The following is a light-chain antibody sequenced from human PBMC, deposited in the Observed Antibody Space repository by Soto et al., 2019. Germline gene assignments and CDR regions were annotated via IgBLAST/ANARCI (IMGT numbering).Light chain of an antibody. Sequence: QSVLTQPPSVSAAPGQKVTISCSGSSSNIGNNYVSCYQQLPGTAPKLLLYDNNKRPSGIPDRFSGSKSGTSATLGITGLPTGDEADYYCGTWDSSLSAGPVVFGGGTKLTVL. CDR3: GTWDSSLSAGPVV. CDR2: DNN. V-gene: IGLV1-51*01. CDR1: SSNIGNNY. J-gene: IGLJ2*01.